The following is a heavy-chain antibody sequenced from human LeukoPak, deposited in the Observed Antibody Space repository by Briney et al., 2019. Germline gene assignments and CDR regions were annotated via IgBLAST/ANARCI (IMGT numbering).Heavy chain of an antibody. D-gene: IGHD5-12*01. CDR3: ARVIFYSGYDSWGSWEFNWFDP. CDR1: GYTFTSYG. Sequence: AASVKVSCKASGYTFTSYGISWVRQAPGQGLEWMGWISAYNGNTNYAQKLQGRVTMTTDTSTSTAYMELRSLRSDDTAVYYCARVIFYSGYDSWGSWEFNWFDPWGQGTLVTVSS. CDR2: ISAYNGNT. J-gene: IGHJ5*02. V-gene: IGHV1-18*04.